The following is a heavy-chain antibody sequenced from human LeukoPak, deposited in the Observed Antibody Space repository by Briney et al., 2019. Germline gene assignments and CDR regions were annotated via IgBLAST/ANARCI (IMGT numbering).Heavy chain of an antibody. D-gene: IGHD6-13*01. CDR3: ARDQKSSSWYYFDY. J-gene: IGHJ4*02. CDR1: GYTFTSYD. V-gene: IGHV1-8*03. Sequence: ASVKVSCKASGYTFTSYDINWVRQATGQGLEWMGWMNPNSGNTGYAQKFQGRVTITRNTSISTAYMELSSLRSEDTAVYYCARDQKSSSWYYFDYWGQGTLVTVSS. CDR2: MNPNSGNT.